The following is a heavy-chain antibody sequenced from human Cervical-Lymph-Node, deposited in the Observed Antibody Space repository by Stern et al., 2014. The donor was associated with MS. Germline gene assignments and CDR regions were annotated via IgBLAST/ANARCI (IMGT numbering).Heavy chain of an antibody. CDR2: IYPGDSDT. D-gene: IGHD2-21*02. CDR1: GYSFTSYW. J-gene: IGHJ4*02. CDR3: ARLVTRDYFDF. Sequence: EVQLVESGAEVKKPGESLKISCKGSGYSFTSYWIGWVRQMPGKGLEWMGIIYPGDSDTRYSPSFQGQVTISAAKSTITAYVKWRSLKASDTAMYYCARLVTRDYFDFWGQGTLVTVSS. V-gene: IGHV5-51*01.